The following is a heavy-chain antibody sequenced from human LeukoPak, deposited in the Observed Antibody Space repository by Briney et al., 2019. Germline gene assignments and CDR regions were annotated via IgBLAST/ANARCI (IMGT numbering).Heavy chain of an antibody. CDR3: ARKSIAAAGTVIGHFDY. Sequence: ASVKVSCKASGYTFTNYGITWVRQASGQGSEWMGWISAYTGKTNSAQKLQGRVTMTTDTSTSTGYMELRSLRSDDTPVYYCARKSIAAAGTVIGHFDYWGQGTLVTVSS. CDR1: GYTFTNYG. CDR2: ISAYTGKT. V-gene: IGHV1-18*01. J-gene: IGHJ4*02. D-gene: IGHD6-13*01.